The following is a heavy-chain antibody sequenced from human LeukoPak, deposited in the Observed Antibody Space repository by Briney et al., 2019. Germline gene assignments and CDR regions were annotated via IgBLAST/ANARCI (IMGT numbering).Heavy chain of an antibody. V-gene: IGHV4-59*01. D-gene: IGHD4-23*01. CDR2: IYYSGST. CDR1: GGSIRSYY. CDR3: ARDPLNEYGGIHWYFDL. J-gene: IGHJ2*01. Sequence: PSETLSLTCTVSGGSIRSYYWSWIRQPPGKGLEWIGYIYYSGSTKYNPSLKSRVTISVGTSKNQFSLKLSSVTAADTAMYYCARDPLNEYGGIHWYFDLWGRGTLVTVSS.